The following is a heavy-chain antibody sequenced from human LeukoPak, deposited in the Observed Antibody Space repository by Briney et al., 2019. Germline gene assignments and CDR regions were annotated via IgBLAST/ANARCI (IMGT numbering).Heavy chain of an antibody. CDR3: AKDDYDILTGSGGFDY. J-gene: IGHJ4*02. V-gene: IGHV3-9*01. CDR2: IRWNSGSI. CDR1: GFTFDDYA. Sequence: GGSLRLSCAASGFTFDDYAMHWVRQAPGKGLEWVSGIRWNSGSIGYADSVKGRFTISRDNAKNSLYLQMNSLRAEDTALYYCAKDDYDILTGSGGFDYWGQGTLVTVSS. D-gene: IGHD3-9*01.